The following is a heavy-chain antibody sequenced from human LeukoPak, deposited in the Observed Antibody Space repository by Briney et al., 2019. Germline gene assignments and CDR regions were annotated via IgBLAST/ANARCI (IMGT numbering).Heavy chain of an antibody. V-gene: IGHV3-21*01. J-gene: IGHJ4*02. Sequence: GGSLRLSCAASGFTFSSYSMNWVRQAPRKGLQRVSSISSSSSYIYYADSVKGRFTISRDNAKNSLYLQMNSLRAEDTAVYYCARDTSPWYWGQGTLVTVSS. CDR3: ARDTSPWY. CDR2: ISSSSSYI. CDR1: GFTFSSYS.